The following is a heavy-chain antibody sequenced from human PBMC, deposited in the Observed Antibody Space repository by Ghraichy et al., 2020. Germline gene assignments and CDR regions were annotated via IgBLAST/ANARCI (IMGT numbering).Heavy chain of an antibody. CDR1: GGSITPGRYY. J-gene: IGHJ5*02. Sequence: SETLSLTCTVSGGSITPGRYYWAWIRQPPGKELEWIASITYGGNTYYNPSLAGRVTISVDTSQSQCSLKLSSVTAADTAIYYCARQASVTTPARLFDPWGQGTLVTVSS. V-gene: IGHV4-39*01. D-gene: IGHD4-17*01. CDR2: ITYGGNT. CDR3: ARQASVTTPARLFDP.